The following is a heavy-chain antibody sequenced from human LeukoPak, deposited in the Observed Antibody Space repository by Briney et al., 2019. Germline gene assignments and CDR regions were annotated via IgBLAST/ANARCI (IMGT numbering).Heavy chain of an antibody. V-gene: IGHV3-53*05. Sequence: GGSLRLSCAASGFTFSSYAMSWVRQAPGKGLEWVSGIYSGATTYYADSVKGRFTISRDNSKNTLSLQMNSLRSDDTAVYYCAVGYCSSTSCYNFDYWGQGTLVTVSS. J-gene: IGHJ4*02. CDR2: IYSGATT. D-gene: IGHD2-2*02. CDR1: GFTFSSYA. CDR3: AVGYCSSTSCYNFDY.